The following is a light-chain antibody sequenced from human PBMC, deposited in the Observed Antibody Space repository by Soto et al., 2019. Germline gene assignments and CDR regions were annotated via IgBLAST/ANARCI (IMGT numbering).Light chain of an antibody. CDR1: SIDVATFTY. CDR3: CSYAANSFV. CDR2: DVT. J-gene: IGLJ1*01. Sequence: QSALTQPRSVSGSPGQSVTISCTGTSIDVATFTYVSWYQQLPGKAPKLVIYDVTERPAGVPHRFSGSKSGNTASLTISGLQAEDEADYYCCSYAANSFVFGTGTKLTVL. V-gene: IGLV2-11*01.